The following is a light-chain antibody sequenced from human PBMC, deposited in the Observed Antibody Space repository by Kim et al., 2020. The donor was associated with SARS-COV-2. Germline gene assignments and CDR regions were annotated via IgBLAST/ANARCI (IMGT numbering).Light chain of an antibody. V-gene: IGLV1-47*01. Sequence: QSVLTQPPSVSGTPGQRVTISCSGSSSNIGINYVYWYQQFPGTAPKLLIYKNDQRPAGVPDRFSGSKSGTSASLAISGLRSEDEADYHCAAWDDSFWVFGGGTQLTVL. CDR1: SSNIGINY. CDR2: KND. CDR3: AAWDDSFWV. J-gene: IGLJ3*02.